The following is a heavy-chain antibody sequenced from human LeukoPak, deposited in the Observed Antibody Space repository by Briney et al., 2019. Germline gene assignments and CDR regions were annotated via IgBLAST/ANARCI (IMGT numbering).Heavy chain of an antibody. CDR2: INPSGGST. Sequence: ASVKVSCKASGYTFTNYGITWVRQAPGQGLEWMGIINPSGGSTSYAQKFQGRVTMTRDTSTSTVYMELSSLRSEDTAVYYCARAVPAADYYYYGMDVWGQGTTVTVSS. V-gene: IGHV1-46*01. J-gene: IGHJ6*02. CDR1: GYTFTNYG. D-gene: IGHD2-2*01. CDR3: ARAVPAADYYYYGMDV.